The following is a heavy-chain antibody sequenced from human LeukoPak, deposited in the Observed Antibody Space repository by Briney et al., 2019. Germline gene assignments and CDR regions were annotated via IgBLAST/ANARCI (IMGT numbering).Heavy chain of an antibody. CDR3: AVNWNDVPFDY. CDR1: GYTFTSYG. Sequence: ASVKVSCKASGYTFTSYGISWVRQAPGQGLEWMGWISAYNGNTNYAQKLQGRATMTTDTSTSTAYMELRSLRSDDTAVYYCAVNWNDVPFDYWGQGTLVTVSS. V-gene: IGHV1-18*01. J-gene: IGHJ4*02. CDR2: ISAYNGNT. D-gene: IGHD1-1*01.